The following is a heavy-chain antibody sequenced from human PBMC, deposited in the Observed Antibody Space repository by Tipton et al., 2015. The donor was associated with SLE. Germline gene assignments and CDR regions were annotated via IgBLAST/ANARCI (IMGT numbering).Heavy chain of an antibody. CDR2: IYHSDSI. D-gene: IGHD6-13*01. V-gene: IGHV4-38-2*02. Sequence: TLSLTCTVSGYSLTSGYYWGWIRQPPGKGLEWIGRIYHSDSIYHNPSLKSRVTISVDTSKNQFSLRLSSVTAADTAVYFCARDVRAAGNYFDRWGQGTLVTVSS. CDR3: ARDVRAAGNYFDR. J-gene: IGHJ5*02. CDR1: GYSLTSGYY.